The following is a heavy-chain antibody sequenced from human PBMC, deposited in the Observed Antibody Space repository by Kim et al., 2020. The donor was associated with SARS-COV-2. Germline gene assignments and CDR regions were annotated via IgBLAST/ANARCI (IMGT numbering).Heavy chain of an antibody. CDR1: GGTFSSYA. J-gene: IGHJ4*02. CDR3: AREEGGSYGGYYFDY. V-gene: IGHV1-69*13. D-gene: IGHD1-26*01. Sequence: SVKVSCKASGGTFSSYAISWVRQAPGQGLEWMGGIIPIFGTANYAQKFQGRVTITADESTSTAYMELSSLRSEDTAVYYCAREEGGSYGGYYFDYWGQGTLVTVSS. CDR2: IIPIFGTA.